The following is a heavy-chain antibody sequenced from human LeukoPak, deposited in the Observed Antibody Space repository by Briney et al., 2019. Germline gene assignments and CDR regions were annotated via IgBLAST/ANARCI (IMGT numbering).Heavy chain of an antibody. CDR1: GGSISSYY. Sequence: SETLSLTCTVSGGSISSYYWSWIRQPPGKGLEWIGYIYYSGSTNYNPSLKSRVTISVDTSKNQFSLKLSSVTAADTAVYYCARRVGGSYRGWFDPWGQGTLVTVSS. CDR2: IYYSGST. D-gene: IGHD1-26*01. J-gene: IGHJ5*02. CDR3: ARRVGGSYRGWFDP. V-gene: IGHV4-59*08.